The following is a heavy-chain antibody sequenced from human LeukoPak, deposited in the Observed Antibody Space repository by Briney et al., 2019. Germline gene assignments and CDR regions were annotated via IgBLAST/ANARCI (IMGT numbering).Heavy chain of an antibody. J-gene: IGHJ6*02. V-gene: IGHV1-69*04. CDR3: ARERLELRGDYYYYYGMDV. CDR1: GGTFSSYT. D-gene: IGHD1-7*01. Sequence: GDSVKVSCKASGGTFSSYTISWVRQAPGQGLEWMGRIIPILGIANYAQKFQGRVTITADKSTSTAYMELGSLRSEDTAVYYCARERLELRGDYYYYYGMDVWGQGTTVTVSS. CDR2: IIPILGIA.